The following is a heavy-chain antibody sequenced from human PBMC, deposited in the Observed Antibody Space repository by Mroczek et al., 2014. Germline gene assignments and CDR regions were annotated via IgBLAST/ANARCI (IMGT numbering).Heavy chain of an antibody. CDR1: GFTFSSYA. D-gene: IGHD3-16*02. J-gene: IGHJ4*02. Sequence: VQLVEDWGRRGPAWRSLRLSCAASGFTFSSYAMHWVRQAPGKGLEWVAVISYDGSNKYYADSVKGRFTISRDNSKNTLYLQMNSLRAEDTAVYYCARDAGDYVWGSYRRRERAFDYWGQGTLVTVSS. V-gene: IGHV3-30-3*01. CDR3: ARDAGDYVWGSYRRRERAFDY. CDR2: ISYDGSNK.